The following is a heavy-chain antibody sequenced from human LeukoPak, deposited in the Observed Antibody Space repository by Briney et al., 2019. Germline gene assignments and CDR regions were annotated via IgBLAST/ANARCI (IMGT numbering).Heavy chain of an antibody. CDR2: FYSGGST. Sequence: GSLRLSCTASGFSVSSNYMSWIRQAPGKGLDWVSIFYSGGSTSYADSVRGRFTFSRDSSKNTLYLQMNSLRAEDTAVYYCVEGMAVAGHNHAFDIWGLGTMVTVSS. CDR3: VEGMAVAGHNHAFDI. CDR1: GFSVSSNY. V-gene: IGHV3-66*01. J-gene: IGHJ3*02. D-gene: IGHD6-19*01.